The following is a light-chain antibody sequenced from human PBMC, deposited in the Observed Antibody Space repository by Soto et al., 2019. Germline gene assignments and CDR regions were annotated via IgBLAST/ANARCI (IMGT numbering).Light chain of an antibody. J-gene: IGLJ3*02. Sequence: QSVLTQPPSASGTPGQSVTISCSGSSSNIGSNTVNWYQQLPGTAPKLVIYTNNQRPSGVSDRFSGSKSGTSASLAISGLQYEEEADYYWAAGDDSPNGLGVFGGGTKLTV. CDR1: SSNIGSNT. V-gene: IGLV1-44*01. CDR2: TNN. CDR3: AAGDDSPNGLGV.